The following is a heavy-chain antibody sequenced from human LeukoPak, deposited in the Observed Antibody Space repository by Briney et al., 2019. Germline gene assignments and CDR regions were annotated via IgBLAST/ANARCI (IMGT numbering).Heavy chain of an antibody. Sequence: SETLSPTCTVSGGSISSGSYYWSWIRQPAGEGLEWIGRIYTSGSANYNPSLKSRVTISVDKTKNQFSLKLSSVTAADTAVYYCARQVSSGYYYYWGQGTLVTVSS. CDR3: ARQVSSGYYYY. V-gene: IGHV4-61*02. J-gene: IGHJ4*02. CDR1: GGSISSGSYY. D-gene: IGHD3-22*01. CDR2: IYTSGSA.